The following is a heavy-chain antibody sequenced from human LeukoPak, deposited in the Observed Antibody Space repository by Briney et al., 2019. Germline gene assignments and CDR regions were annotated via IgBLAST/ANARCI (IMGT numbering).Heavy chain of an antibody. CDR3: AKERWAD. J-gene: IGHJ4*02. Sequence: GGSLRLSCAASGFTFSSYSMNWVRQAPGKGLEWVSSISSSSIYIYYADSVKGRFTISRDNSKNTLYLHMNSLRAEDTAIYYCAKERWADWGQGTLVTVSS. CDR1: GFTFSSYS. D-gene: IGHD1-26*01. V-gene: IGHV3-21*04. CDR2: ISSSSIYI.